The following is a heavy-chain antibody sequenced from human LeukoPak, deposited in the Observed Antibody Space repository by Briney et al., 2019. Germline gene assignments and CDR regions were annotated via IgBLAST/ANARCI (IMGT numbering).Heavy chain of an antibody. CDR3: ARNRRRTTVTAYYYDY. V-gene: IGHV3-7*01. D-gene: IGHD4-17*01. J-gene: IGHJ4*02. CDR2: IKQDGSEK. Sequence: GGSLRLSCAASGFTFSSYAMSWVRQAPGKGLEWVANIKQDGSEKYCVDSVKGRFTISRDNAKNSLYLQMNSLRAEDTTVYYCARNRRRTTVTAYYYDYWGQGTLVTVSS. CDR1: GFTFSSYA.